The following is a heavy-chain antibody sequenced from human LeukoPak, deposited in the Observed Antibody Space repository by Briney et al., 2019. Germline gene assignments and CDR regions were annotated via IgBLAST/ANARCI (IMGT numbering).Heavy chain of an antibody. CDR1: GFTFSDFW. D-gene: IGHD1-1*01. V-gene: IGHV3-7*01. J-gene: IGHJ4*02. CDR2: IKEDGTEK. Sequence: GGSLRLSCAGSGFTFSDFWMTWVRQTPGKGLEWVANIKEDGTEKNLVDSVKGRFTISRDNTMNLLFLEMSNLRGDDTAIYYCVRESRPGGAMGLYHNLDYWGQGTLAAVSS. CDR3: VRESRPGGAMGLYHNLDY.